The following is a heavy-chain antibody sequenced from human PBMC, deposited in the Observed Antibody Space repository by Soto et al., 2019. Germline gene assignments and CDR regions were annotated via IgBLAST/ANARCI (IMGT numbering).Heavy chain of an antibody. V-gene: IGHV1-2*02. Sequence: ASVKVSCKASRYTFTSYDIFWVRQSPGQGLEWMGWIKTDSGDTKYAQKFRGRVTMTRHTSISTAYMELNNLVSDDTAVYYCARRSNTYLKEAIYDRWGQGTLVTGSS. D-gene: IGHD1-26*01. CDR2: IKTDSGDT. CDR1: RYTFTSYD. J-gene: IGHJ5*02. CDR3: ARRSNTYLKEAIYDR.